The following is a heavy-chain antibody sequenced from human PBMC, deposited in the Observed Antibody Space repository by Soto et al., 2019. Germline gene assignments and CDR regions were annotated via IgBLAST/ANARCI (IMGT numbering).Heavy chain of an antibody. CDR1: GASVSSYS. CDR2: IYYIGAY. V-gene: IGHV4-59*02. Sequence: SETLSLTCSVSGASVSSYSWSWVRQPPGKGLEWIGYIYYIGAYNYNPSLKSRVTISVDTSKNQFSLKLTSVTAADTAVYYCARTPETRDWLDPWGQGTLVTVS. J-gene: IGHJ5*02. D-gene: IGHD1-7*01. CDR3: ARTPETRDWLDP.